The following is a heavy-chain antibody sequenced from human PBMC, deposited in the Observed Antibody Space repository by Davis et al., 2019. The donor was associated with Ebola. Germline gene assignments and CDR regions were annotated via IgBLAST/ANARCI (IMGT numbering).Heavy chain of an antibody. Sequence: PGGSLRLSCAASGFSFSTYDMHWVRQAPGKGLEWVSAIGTAGDTHYPDSVKGRFTISRENGRNSLYLQMNSLRAGDTAVYYCARGDGSSSFYYYYAMDVWGQGTTVTVSS. J-gene: IGHJ6*02. CDR1: GFSFSTYD. CDR2: IGTAGDT. CDR3: ARGDGSSSFYYYYAMDV. V-gene: IGHV3-13*01. D-gene: IGHD6-13*01.